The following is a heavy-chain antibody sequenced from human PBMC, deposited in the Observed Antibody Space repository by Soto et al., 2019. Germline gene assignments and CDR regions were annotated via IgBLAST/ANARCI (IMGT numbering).Heavy chain of an antibody. CDR3: ARGSTHFIDY. Sequence: QVQLVQSGAEVRQPGASVKVSCKASGYTFTSWGISWVRQAPGQGLEWMGWTSTDNGDTKFAQNLQGRVTMTTDTSTTTAYLELRSLRSDDTAVYYCARGSTHFIDYWGQGTLVTVSS. V-gene: IGHV1-18*01. D-gene: IGHD2-15*01. CDR1: GYTFTSWG. J-gene: IGHJ4*02. CDR2: TSTDNGDT.